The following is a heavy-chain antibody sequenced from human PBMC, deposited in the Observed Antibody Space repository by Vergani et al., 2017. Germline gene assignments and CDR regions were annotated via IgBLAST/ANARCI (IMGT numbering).Heavy chain of an antibody. J-gene: IGHJ3*02. Sequence: QVQLLESGGGVVQPGRSLRLSCAASGFTFSSYAMHWVRQAPGKGLEWVAVISYDGSNKYYADSVKGRFTISRDNSKNTLYLQMNSLRAEDTAVYYCARDGNAFDIWGQGTMVTVSS. V-gene: IGHV3-30-3*01. CDR3: ARDGNAFDI. CDR2: ISYDGSNK. CDR1: GFTFSSYA.